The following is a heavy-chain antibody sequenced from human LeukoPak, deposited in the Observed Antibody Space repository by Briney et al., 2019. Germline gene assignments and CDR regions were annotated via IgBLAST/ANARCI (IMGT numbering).Heavy chain of an antibody. CDR1: GYTFTGYY. Sequence: ASVKVSCKASGYTFTGYYIHWVRQAPGQGLEWMGYSSPNSGGANSAQKFRGRVTMTRDTSISTAYMELTRLGSDDTAVYYCAREGDGLLSKDFDYWGQGTLVTVSS. CDR2: SSPNSGGA. V-gene: IGHV1-2*02. J-gene: IGHJ4*02. CDR3: AREGDGLLSKDFDY. D-gene: IGHD2-15*01.